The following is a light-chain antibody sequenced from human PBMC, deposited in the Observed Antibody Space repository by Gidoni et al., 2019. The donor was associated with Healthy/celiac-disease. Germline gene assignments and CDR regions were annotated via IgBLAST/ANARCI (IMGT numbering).Light chain of an antibody. J-gene: IGKJ5*01. CDR2: GAS. CDR1: QSVSSSY. Sequence: DIVFTQSPGTLSLFPGERATLSCMASQSVSSSYLAWYQPKPSQAPRLLIYGASSRATGIPDRFSGSGSGTDFTLTISRLVPEDFSVYCCQQYGSSPFXHXTRLDIK. V-gene: IGKV3-20*01. CDR3: QQYGSSP.